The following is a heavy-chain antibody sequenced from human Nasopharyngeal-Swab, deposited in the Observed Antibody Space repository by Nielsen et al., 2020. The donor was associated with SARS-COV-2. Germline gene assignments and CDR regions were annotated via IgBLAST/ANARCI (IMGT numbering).Heavy chain of an antibody. CDR3: ARGGVLLWFGELLKPIYYYYYGMDV. Sequence: ASVKVSCKASGGTFSSYAISWVRQAPGQGLEWMGWINPNSGGTNYAQKFQGWVTMTRDTSISTAYMELSRLRSDDTAVYYCARGGVLLWFGELLKPIYYYYYGMDVWGQGTTVTVSS. D-gene: IGHD3-10*01. V-gene: IGHV1-2*04. CDR1: GGTFSSYA. J-gene: IGHJ6*02. CDR2: INPNSGGT.